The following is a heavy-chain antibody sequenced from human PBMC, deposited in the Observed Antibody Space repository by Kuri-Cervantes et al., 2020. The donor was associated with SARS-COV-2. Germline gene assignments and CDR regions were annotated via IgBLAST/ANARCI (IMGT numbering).Heavy chain of an antibody. CDR2: IDQNGGDK. V-gene: IGHV3-7*01. J-gene: IGHJ6*03. CDR1: GFTLSSHW. CDR3: AREHSSSLFFYYYYYMDV. D-gene: IGHD6-13*01. Sequence: GESLKISCAASGFTLSSHWMSWVRQAPGKGLEWVANIDQNGGDKYYVDSVKGRFIISRDNAKNSLYLEMTSLRAEDTAVYYCAREHSSSLFFYYYYYMDVWGKGTTVTVSS.